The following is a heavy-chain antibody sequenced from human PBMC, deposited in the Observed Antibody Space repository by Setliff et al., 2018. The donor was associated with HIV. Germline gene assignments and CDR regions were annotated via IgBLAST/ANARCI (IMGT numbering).Heavy chain of an antibody. V-gene: IGHV1-8*02. CDR2: MNPGSRNT. CDR1: GYTFTNYD. CDR3: ARARTDHYDRGRRSHYYIDV. D-gene: IGHD3-22*01. Sequence: ASVKVSCKPSGYTFTNYDINWVRQAAGQGLEWTGWMNPGSRNTGYAQRLEGSVTMTWDTSISTAYMELNNVKFEDTAVYYCARARTDHYDRGRRSHYYIDVWARGATVTVSS. J-gene: IGHJ6*03.